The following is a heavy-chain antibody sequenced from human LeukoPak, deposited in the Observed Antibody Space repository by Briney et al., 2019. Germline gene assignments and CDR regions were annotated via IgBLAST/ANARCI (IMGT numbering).Heavy chain of an antibody. V-gene: IGHV3-48*03. CDR1: GFAFSSYE. Sequence: GGSPRLSCAASGFAFSSYEMNWVRQAPGKGLEWVSYISSSGSTIYYADSVKGRFTISRDNAKNSLYRQMNSLRAEDTAVYYCARRFLWSHYYMDVWGKGTTVTISS. CDR3: ARRFLWSHYYMDV. CDR2: ISSSGSTI. D-gene: IGHD3-3*01. J-gene: IGHJ6*03.